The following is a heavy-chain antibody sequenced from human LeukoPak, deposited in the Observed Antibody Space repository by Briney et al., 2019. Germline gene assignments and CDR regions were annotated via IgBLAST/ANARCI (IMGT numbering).Heavy chain of an antibody. CDR1: GGSISGYY. V-gene: IGHV4-59*01. D-gene: IGHD3-22*01. CDR3: ARVTYDSSGYYHTYYYYVDG. CDR2: IYSSGST. J-gene: IGHJ6*03. Sequence: AETLSLTCTVSGGSISGYYLTWIRQPPGKGLEWIGYIYSSGSTKYNPSLKSRVTISVDTSKNQFSLNLSSVTAADTAVYYCARVTYDSSGYYHTYYYYVDGWGNGTTVTVSS.